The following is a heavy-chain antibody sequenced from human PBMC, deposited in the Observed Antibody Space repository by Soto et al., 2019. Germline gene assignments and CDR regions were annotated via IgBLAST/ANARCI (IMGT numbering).Heavy chain of an antibody. CDR2: LDGGGDTT. V-gene: IGHV3-23*01. CDR3: AKESGPRKPFDF. J-gene: IGHJ4*01. Sequence: GGSLRLSCAASGFTFSNYGMNWVRQAPGKGLEWVSALDGGGDTTFYADSVKGRFTISRDNSKNTLYLQMNSLRAADTAVYYCAKESGPRKPFDFWGQGTLVTVSS. CDR1: GFTFSNYG.